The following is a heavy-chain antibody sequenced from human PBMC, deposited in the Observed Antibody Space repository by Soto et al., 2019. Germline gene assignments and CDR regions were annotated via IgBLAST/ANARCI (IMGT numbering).Heavy chain of an antibody. CDR2: INPNSGGT. Sequence: QVQLVQSGAEVKKPGASVKVSCKASGYTFTGYYMHWVRQAPGQGLEWMGWINPNSGGTNYAQKFQGWVTMTRDTSISTAYMELSRLRSDDTAVYYCARDPGTTGTTYHYYYGMDVRGQGTTVTVSS. D-gene: IGHD1-1*01. V-gene: IGHV1-2*04. CDR3: ARDPGTTGTTYHYYYGMDV. J-gene: IGHJ6*02. CDR1: GYTFTGYY.